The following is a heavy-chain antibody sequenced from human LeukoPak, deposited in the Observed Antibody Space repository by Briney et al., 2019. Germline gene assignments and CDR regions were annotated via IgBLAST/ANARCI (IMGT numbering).Heavy chain of an antibody. CDR2: INPSGGST. CDR1: GYTFTSYY. V-gene: IGHV1-46*01. CDR3: ARDRGYSNYVSEDFDY. J-gene: IGHJ4*02. Sequence: ASVKVSCTASGYTFTSYYMHWVRQAPGQGLEWMGIINPSGGSTSYAQKFQGRVTMTRDTSTSTVYMELSSLRSEDTAVYYCARDRGYSNYVSEDFDYWGQGTLVTVSS. D-gene: IGHD4-11*01.